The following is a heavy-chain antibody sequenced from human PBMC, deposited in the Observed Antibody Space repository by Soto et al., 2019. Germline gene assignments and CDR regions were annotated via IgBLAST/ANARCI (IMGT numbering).Heavy chain of an antibody. CDR1: GGSISSYY. CDR3: ARSAGSYYNFDY. D-gene: IGHD3-10*01. CDR2: IYYSGST. Sequence: SETLSLTCTVSGGSISSYYWSWIRQPPGKGLEWIGYIYYSGSTNYNPSLKSRVTISVDTSKNQFSLKLSSVTAADTAVYYCARSAGSYYNFDYWGQGTLVTVSS. J-gene: IGHJ4*02. V-gene: IGHV4-59*08.